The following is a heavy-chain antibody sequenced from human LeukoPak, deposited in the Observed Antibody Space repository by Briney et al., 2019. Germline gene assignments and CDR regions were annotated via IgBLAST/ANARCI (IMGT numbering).Heavy chain of an antibody. V-gene: IGHV3-9*01. D-gene: IGHD6-19*01. CDR2: ITWNSGGI. CDR1: GFTFDDYA. J-gene: IGHJ4*02. Sequence: PGGSLRLSCEASGFTFDDYAMHWVRQAPGKGLEWVSGITWNSGGIGYADSVKGRFTISRDNAKNSLYLEMNSLSSADTALYYCAKASGTSGWYLNLDYWGQGTLVTVSS. CDR3: AKASGTSGWYLNLDY.